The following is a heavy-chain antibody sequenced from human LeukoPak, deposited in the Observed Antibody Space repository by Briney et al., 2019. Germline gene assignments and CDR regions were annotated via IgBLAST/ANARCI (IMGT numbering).Heavy chain of an antibody. V-gene: IGHV4-34*01. Sequence: SETLSLTCAVYGGSFSGYYWSWIRQPPGKGLEWIGEINHSGSTNYNPSLKSRVTISVDTSKNQFSLKLSSVTAADTAVYYCARPTTGSTIFGVAAYDYWGQGTLVTVSS. CDR2: INHSGST. D-gene: IGHD3-3*01. J-gene: IGHJ4*02. CDR1: GGSFSGYY. CDR3: ARPTTGSTIFGVAAYDY.